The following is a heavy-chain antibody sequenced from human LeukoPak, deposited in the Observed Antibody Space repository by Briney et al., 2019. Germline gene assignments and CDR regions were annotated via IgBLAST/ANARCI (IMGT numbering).Heavy chain of an antibody. D-gene: IGHD3-10*01. V-gene: IGHV3-30*18. CDR3: AKELIYGSGSYFDY. CDR1: GFTFTIYG. CDR2: ISYDGSNK. Sequence: PGGSLRLSCAASGFTFTIYGMHWVRQAPGKGLEWVAVISYDGSNKYYADSVKGRFTISRDNSKNTLYLQMNSLRAEDTAVYYCAKELIYGSGSYFDYWGQRTLVTVSS. J-gene: IGHJ4*02.